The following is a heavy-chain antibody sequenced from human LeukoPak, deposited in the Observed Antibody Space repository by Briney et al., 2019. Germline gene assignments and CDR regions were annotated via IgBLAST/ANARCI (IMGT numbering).Heavy chain of an antibody. V-gene: IGHV1-18*01. Sequence: ASVKVSCKASGYTLTSYGISWVRHAPGQGLEWMGWISAYNGNTNYAQKLQGRVTMTTDTSTSTAYMELRSLRSDDTAVYYCARVSYYGSGSYYPFYYYYYMDVWGKGNTVTISS. CDR1: GYTLTSYG. J-gene: IGHJ6*03. CDR3: ARVSYYGSGSYYPFYYYYYMDV. D-gene: IGHD3-10*01. CDR2: ISAYNGNT.